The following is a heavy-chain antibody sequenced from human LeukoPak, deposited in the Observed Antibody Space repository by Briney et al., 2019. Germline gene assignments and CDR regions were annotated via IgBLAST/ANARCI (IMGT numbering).Heavy chain of an antibody. CDR2: MNPRSGNT. CDR3: AKVVSGGHHDY. V-gene: IGHV1-8*01. D-gene: IGHD2-15*01. J-gene: IGHJ4*02. Sequence: ASVKVSCKASGYPFTNNDISWVRQAAGQGLEWMGWMNPRSGNTGYAQKFQGRVTMTRDTSITTAYMELSALRSEDTAVYYCAKVVSGGHHDYWGQGTLVTVSS. CDR1: GYPFTNND.